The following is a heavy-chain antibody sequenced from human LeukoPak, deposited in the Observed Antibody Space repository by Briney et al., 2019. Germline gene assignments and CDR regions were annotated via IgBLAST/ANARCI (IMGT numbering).Heavy chain of an antibody. V-gene: IGHV4-34*01. D-gene: IGHD5-12*01. J-gene: IGHJ4*02. CDR1: GGSFSGYS. CDR3: ARGASIVATNYTVDY. CDR2: INHSGST. Sequence: PSETLSLTCAVYGGSFSGYSWSWIRQPPGKGLEWIGEINHSGSTNYNPSLKSRVTISVGTSKNQFSLKLSSVTAADTAVYYCARGASIVATNYTVDYWGQGTLVTVSS.